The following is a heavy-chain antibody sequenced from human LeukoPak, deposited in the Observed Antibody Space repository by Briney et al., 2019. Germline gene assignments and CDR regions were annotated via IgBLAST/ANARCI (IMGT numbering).Heavy chain of an antibody. J-gene: IGHJ4*02. CDR3: ARGLRGGYFDY. V-gene: IGHV4-34*01. Sequence: PSETLSLTCAVYGGSFSGCYWSWIRQPPGKGLEWIGEINHSGSTNYNPSLKSRVTISVDMSKNQFSLKLSSVTAADTAVYYCARGLRGGYFDYWGQGTLVTVSS. CDR2: INHSGST. D-gene: IGHD3-16*01. CDR1: GGSFSGCY.